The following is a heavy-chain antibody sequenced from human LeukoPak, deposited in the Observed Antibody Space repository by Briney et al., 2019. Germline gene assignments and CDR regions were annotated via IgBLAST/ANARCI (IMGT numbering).Heavy chain of an antibody. CDR1: GYTLTELS. J-gene: IGHJ4*02. V-gene: IGHV3-15*01. CDR3: TAPDFLDY. CDR2: IKSKTDGGTT. D-gene: IGHD1-14*01. Sequence: SCKVSGYTLTELSMHWVRQAPGKGLEWVGRIKSKTDGGTTDYAAPVKGRFTISRDDSKNTLYLQMNSLKTEDTAVYYCTAPDFLDYWGQGTLVTVSS.